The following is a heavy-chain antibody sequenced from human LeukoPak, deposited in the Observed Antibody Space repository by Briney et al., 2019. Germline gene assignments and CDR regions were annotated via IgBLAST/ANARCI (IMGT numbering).Heavy chain of an antibody. J-gene: IGHJ5*02. V-gene: IGHV1-46*01. D-gene: IGHD5-24*01. CDR2: INTSGAGT. CDR1: GDTITNNY. CDR3: ATDHSMANTAWWFDP. Sequence: GSSLKVSCKASGDTITNNYMYCVRQTPGQGLEWMGEINTSGAGTSCAQKFQGRITMSRDTSTSTVYMELSSLRSEDTAFYYCATDHSMANTAWWFDPWGQGTLVTVSS.